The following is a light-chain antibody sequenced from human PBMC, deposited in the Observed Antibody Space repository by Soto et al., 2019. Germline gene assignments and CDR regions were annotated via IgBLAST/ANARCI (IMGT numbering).Light chain of an antibody. Sequence: EIVMTQSPATLSVSPGDRATLSCRASQSVSSNLAWYQQKPGQAPRLLIYGASTRATGIPARFSGSGSGTEFTLTISSLQSEDFAVYYCQQYTSRPLTFGGGNKVEI. CDR1: QSVSSN. V-gene: IGKV3-15*01. CDR3: QQYTSRPLT. CDR2: GAS. J-gene: IGKJ4*01.